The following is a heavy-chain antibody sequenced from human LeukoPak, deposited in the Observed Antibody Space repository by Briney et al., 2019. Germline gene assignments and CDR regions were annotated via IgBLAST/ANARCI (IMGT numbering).Heavy chain of an antibody. CDR3: ARDHSPNGIAAATQD. CDR2: IIPILGIA. V-gene: IGHV1-69*04. J-gene: IGHJ4*02. CDR1: GYTFTSYG. D-gene: IGHD6-13*01. Sequence: SVKVSCKASGYTFTSYGISWVRQAPGQGLEWMGRIIPILGIANYAQKFQGRVTITADKSTSTAYMELSSLRSEDTAVYYCARDHSPNGIAAATQDWGQGTLVTVSS.